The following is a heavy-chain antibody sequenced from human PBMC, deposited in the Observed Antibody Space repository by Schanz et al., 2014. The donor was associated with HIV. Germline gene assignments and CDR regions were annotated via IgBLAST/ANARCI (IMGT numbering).Heavy chain of an antibody. V-gene: IGHV3-30*18. CDR3: AKASESIFGVEGLDF. CDR2: SSHDGSVK. Sequence: VQVLESGGGLVQPGGSLRLSCAASGFTFSIYAMSWVRQAPGKGLEWVAVSSHDGSVKFYGDSVKGRFTISRDTFKNTVYLQMNSLRSEDTAVYYCAKASESIFGVEGLDFWGQGTLVIVSS. D-gene: IGHD3-3*01. CDR1: GFTFSIYA. J-gene: IGHJ4*02.